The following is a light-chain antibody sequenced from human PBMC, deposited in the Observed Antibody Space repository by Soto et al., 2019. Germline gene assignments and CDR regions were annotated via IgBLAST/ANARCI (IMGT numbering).Light chain of an antibody. Sequence: EIVLTQSPATLSLSPGERATLSCRASQSVSSTYFAWYQQKPGQAPRLLIFGASSRATGIPDRFSGSGSGTDFTLTISRLEPEDFAVYYCQQYGSSPPTTFGQGTKLEIK. CDR3: QQYGSSPPTT. J-gene: IGKJ2*01. V-gene: IGKV3-20*01. CDR1: QSVSSTY. CDR2: GAS.